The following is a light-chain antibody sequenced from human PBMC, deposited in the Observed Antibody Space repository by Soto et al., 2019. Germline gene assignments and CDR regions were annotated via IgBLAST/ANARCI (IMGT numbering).Light chain of an antibody. CDR1: QGIGNA. V-gene: IGKV1-17*01. Sequence: DIQMTQSPSSLSASVGDRITITCRASQGIGNALGWFQQKPGKAPKRLIYAASTLQSGVPSRFSGSGSGTEFTLTISSLQPEDFATYYCLQHKSYPHTFGQGTKLEIK. CDR3: LQHKSYPHT. CDR2: AAS. J-gene: IGKJ2*01.